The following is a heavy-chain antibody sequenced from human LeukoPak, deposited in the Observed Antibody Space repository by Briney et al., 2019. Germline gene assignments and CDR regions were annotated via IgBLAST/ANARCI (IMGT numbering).Heavy chain of an antibody. CDR3: ARGSGSYYYFDY. CDR2: IYYSGST. CDR1: GGSISSSSYY. Sequence: SETLSLTCTVSGGSISSSSYYWGWIRQPPGKGLEWIGSIYYSGSTYYNPSLKSRVTISVDTPKNRFSLKLSSVTAAGTAVYYCARGSGSYYYFDYWGQGTLVTVSS. V-gene: IGHV4-39*07. J-gene: IGHJ4*02. D-gene: IGHD1-26*01.